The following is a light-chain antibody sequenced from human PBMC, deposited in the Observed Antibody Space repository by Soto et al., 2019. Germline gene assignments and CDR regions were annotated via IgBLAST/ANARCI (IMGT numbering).Light chain of an antibody. V-gene: IGKV4-1*01. CDR1: QSVLYSSNNKNY. J-gene: IGKJ4*01. CDR2: WAS. Sequence: DIVMTQSPDSLAESLGERATINCKSSQSVLYSSNNKNYLAWYQQKPGQPPKLLIYWASTRESGVPDRFSGSGSGTDFTLTISSLQAEDVAVYYCQQYYSTPPLTFGGGTKVDIK. CDR3: QQYYSTPPLT.